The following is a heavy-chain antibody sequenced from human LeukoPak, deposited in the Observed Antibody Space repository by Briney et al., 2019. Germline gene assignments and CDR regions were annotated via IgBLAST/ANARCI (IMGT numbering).Heavy chain of an antibody. D-gene: IGHD3-10*02. CDR1: GGSISSRSCY. CDR3: ARHPLKAYVSDWFDP. CDR2: IFYSGST. V-gene: IGHV4-39*01. J-gene: IGHJ5*02. Sequence: SQTLSLTCTVSGGSISSRSCYWGWLRQPPGKGLEWIASIFYSGSTYHNPSLKSRVTISVDTSKSQFSLKLSSVTAADTAVYFCARHPLKAYVSDWFDPWGQGTLVTVSS.